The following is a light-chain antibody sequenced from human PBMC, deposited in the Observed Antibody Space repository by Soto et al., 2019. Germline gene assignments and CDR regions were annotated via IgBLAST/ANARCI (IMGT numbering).Light chain of an antibody. V-gene: IGKV3-20*01. Sequence: EIVLTQSPNTVSLSPGERVTLSCRASQSVRDNYLAWYQQKPGQAPRLLIYGASTRATDIQDRFSGSGSGTDFSLTINSMEPEDFAVYYCQQYGTSLYTFGQGTNLEIK. CDR3: QQYGTSLYT. J-gene: IGKJ2*01. CDR1: QSVRDNY. CDR2: GAS.